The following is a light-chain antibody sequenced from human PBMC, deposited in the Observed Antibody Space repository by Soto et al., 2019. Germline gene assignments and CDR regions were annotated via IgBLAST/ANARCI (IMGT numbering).Light chain of an antibody. J-gene: IGKJ5*01. CDR3: QQIKSLPPT. CDR2: VAS. V-gene: IGKV1-12*01. Sequence: DIQMTQSPSSVSASVGDRVTITCRASRGVSTWLGWYQQKPGRAPKLLIYVASNFENGVPSRFSGSGSWTDFTLNISSLQPEDFGTYYCQQIKSLPPTLGQGRRREIK. CDR1: RGVSTW.